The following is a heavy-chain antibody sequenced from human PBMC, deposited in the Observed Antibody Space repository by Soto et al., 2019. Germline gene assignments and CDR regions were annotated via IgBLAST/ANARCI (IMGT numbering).Heavy chain of an antibody. CDR3: AARITVFGLLIPPFDP. Sequence: QVHLQQWGAGLLKPSETLSLTCAVYGGSVNGYYWNWIRQPPGKGLEWIGEINHTGGTHYNPSLKSRVTMSVDTSKNQFSLRLSSVTAADTAIYYCAARITVFGLLIPPFDPWGQGTQVTVSS. V-gene: IGHV4-34*02. J-gene: IGHJ5*02. CDR1: GGSVNGYY. D-gene: IGHD3-3*01. CDR2: INHTGGT.